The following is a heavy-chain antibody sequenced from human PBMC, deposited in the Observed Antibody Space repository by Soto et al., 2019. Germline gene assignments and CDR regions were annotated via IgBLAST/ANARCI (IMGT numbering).Heavy chain of an antibody. J-gene: IGHJ4*02. CDR2: INHSGST. V-gene: IGHV4-34*01. Sequence: SETLSLTCAVYGGSFSGYYWSWIRQPPGKGLEWIGEINHSGSTNYNPSLKSRVTISVDTSKNQFSLKLSSVTAADTAVYYCARHPNTIFGVVIDYWGQGTLVTVSS. CDR1: GGSFSGYY. D-gene: IGHD3-3*01. CDR3: ARHPNTIFGVVIDY.